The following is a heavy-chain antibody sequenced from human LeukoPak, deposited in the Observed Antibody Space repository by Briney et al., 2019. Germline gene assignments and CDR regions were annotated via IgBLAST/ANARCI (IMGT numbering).Heavy chain of an antibody. CDR1: RYTFTSYD. CDR2: MNPNSGNT. D-gene: IGHD6-19*01. Sequence: ASVKVSCKASRYTFTSYDINWVRQATGQGLEWMGWMNPNSGNTGYAQKFQGRVTMTRNTSISTAYMELSSLRSEDTAVYYCARLIAVAGPDAFDTWGQGTMVTVSS. CDR3: ARLIAVAGPDAFDT. J-gene: IGHJ3*02. V-gene: IGHV1-8*01.